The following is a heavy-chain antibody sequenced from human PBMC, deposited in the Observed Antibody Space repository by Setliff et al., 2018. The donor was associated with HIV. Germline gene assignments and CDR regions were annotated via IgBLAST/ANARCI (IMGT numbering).Heavy chain of an antibody. Sequence: SVTLSLTCTVSGGSISSSSYYWGWIRQPPGKGLEWIVSLYYSGSTYYNPSLKSRVTISVDTSKNQFSLKLSSVTAADTAVYYCARHGGRGLRRYYMDVWGKETTVTVSS. CDR3: ARHGGRGLRRYYMDV. CDR1: GGSISSSSYY. J-gene: IGHJ6*03. V-gene: IGHV4-39*01. CDR2: LYYSGST. D-gene: IGHD3-10*01.